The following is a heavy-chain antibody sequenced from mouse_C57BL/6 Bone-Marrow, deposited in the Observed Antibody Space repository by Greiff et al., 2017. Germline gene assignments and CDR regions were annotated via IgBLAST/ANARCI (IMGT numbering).Heavy chain of an antibody. Sequence: VQLQQPGAELVKPGASVKMSCKASGYTFTSYWITWVKQRPGQGLEWIGDIYPGSGSTNYNEKFKSKATLTVDTSSSTAYMQLSSLTSEDSAVYYCARIPITTVVEGYFDVWGTGTTVTVSS. CDR1: GYTFTSYW. V-gene: IGHV1-55*01. CDR2: IYPGSGST. J-gene: IGHJ1*03. CDR3: ARIPITTVVEGYFDV. D-gene: IGHD1-1*01.